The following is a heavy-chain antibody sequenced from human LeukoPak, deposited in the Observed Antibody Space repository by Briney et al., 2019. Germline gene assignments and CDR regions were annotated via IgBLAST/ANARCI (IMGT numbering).Heavy chain of an antibody. J-gene: IGHJ6*03. CDR2: IKSKTDGGTT. Sequence: GGSLRLSCAASGFTFSNHAMSWVRQAPGKGLEWVGRIKSKTDGGTTDYAAPVKGRFTISRDDSKNTLYLQMNSLKTEDTAVYYCTTQSITIFGVVITPHYYYYMDVWGKGTTVTVSS. CDR1: GFTFSNHA. CDR3: TTQSITIFGVVITPHYYYYMDV. V-gene: IGHV3-15*01. D-gene: IGHD3-3*01.